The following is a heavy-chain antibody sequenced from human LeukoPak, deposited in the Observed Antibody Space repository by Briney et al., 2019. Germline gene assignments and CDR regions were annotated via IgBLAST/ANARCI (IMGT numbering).Heavy chain of an antibody. D-gene: IGHD1-26*01. V-gene: IGHV3-7*01. J-gene: IGHJ6*03. Sequence: PGGSLRLSCAASGFTFSSYWMSWVRQAPGKGLEWVANIKQDGSEKHYVDSVKGRFTVSRDNAKNSLYLQMNSLRAEDTAIYYCAREVRQWELLRGRNYYYMDVWGKGTTVTVSS. CDR3: AREVRQWELLRGRNYYYMDV. CDR2: IKQDGSEK. CDR1: GFTFSSYW.